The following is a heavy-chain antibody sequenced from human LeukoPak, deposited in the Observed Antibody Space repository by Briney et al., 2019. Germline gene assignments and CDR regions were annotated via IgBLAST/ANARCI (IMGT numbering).Heavy chain of an antibody. V-gene: IGHV3-23*01. Sequence: GGSLRLSCAASGFTFSSYAMSWVRQAPGKGLEWVSAISGSGGSTYYADSVKGRFTISRDNSKNTLYLQMNSPRAEDTAVYYCAKYLTGWFGELYGMDVWGQGTTVTVSS. J-gene: IGHJ6*02. CDR2: ISGSGGST. CDR3: AKYLTGWFGELYGMDV. CDR1: GFTFSSYA. D-gene: IGHD3-10*01.